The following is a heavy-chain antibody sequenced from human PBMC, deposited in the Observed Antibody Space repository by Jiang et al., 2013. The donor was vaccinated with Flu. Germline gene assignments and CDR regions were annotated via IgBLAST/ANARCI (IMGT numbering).Heavy chain of an antibody. CDR1: GFTFSSYS. V-gene: IGHV3-21*04. Sequence: VQLVESGGGLVKPGGSLRLSCAASGFTFSSYSMNWVRQAPGKGLEWVSSISSSSSYIYYADSVKGRFTISRDNAKNSLYLQMNSLRAEDTAVYYCAKASGGDYYYYYGMDVWGQGTTVTVSS. CDR2: ISSSSSYI. CDR3: AKASGGDYYYYYGMDV. D-gene: IGHD2-15*01. J-gene: IGHJ6*02.